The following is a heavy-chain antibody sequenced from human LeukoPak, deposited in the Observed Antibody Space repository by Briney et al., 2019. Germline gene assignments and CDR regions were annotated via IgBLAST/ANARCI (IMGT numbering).Heavy chain of an antibody. Sequence: GGSLRLSCAASGLSFSSYWMSWVRQAPGKGLEWVANIKHAGSEKYYVGSVKGRFTISRDNAKNSLYLQMNSLRAEDTAVYYCAKDQGPIAAASWYFDLWGRGTLVTVSS. CDR1: GLSFSSYW. D-gene: IGHD6-13*01. V-gene: IGHV3-7*01. CDR3: AKDQGPIAAASWYFDL. J-gene: IGHJ2*01. CDR2: IKHAGSEK.